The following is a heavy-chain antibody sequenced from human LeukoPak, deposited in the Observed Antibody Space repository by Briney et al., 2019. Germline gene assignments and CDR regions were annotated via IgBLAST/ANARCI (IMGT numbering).Heavy chain of an antibody. V-gene: IGHV5-51*01. CDR2: IYPGDSDT. J-gene: IGHJ4*02. CDR3: ARHPAVATMTGVGDGYDY. D-gene: IGHD5-12*01. CDR1: GYRFTSYW. Sequence: GESLQISCQGSGYRFTSYWIGWVRQLPGKGLEWMGIIYPGDSDTRYSPPFQGQVTISADKSISTAYLQWSSLKASDTAMYYCARHPAVATMTGVGDGYDYWGQGTLVTVSS.